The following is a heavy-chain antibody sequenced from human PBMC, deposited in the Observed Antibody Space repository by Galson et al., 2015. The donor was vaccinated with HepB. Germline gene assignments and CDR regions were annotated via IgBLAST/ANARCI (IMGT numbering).Heavy chain of an antibody. CDR2: IYSDGRT. Sequence: SLRLSCAASGFTVSDSYMYWVRRAPERGLEWVSVIYSDGRTYYADSVQGRFAISRDSSKNTVFLQMNSLRAEDTAVYYCARGSCSGGVCYSDYNWLDPWGQGTLVTVSS. J-gene: IGHJ5*02. V-gene: IGHV3-53*01. D-gene: IGHD2-15*01. CDR1: GFTVSDSY. CDR3: ARGSCSGGVCYSDYNWLDP.